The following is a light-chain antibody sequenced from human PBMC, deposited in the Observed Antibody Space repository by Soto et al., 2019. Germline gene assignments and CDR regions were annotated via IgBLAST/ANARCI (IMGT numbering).Light chain of an antibody. Sequence: QLVLTQPASVSGSPGQSITISCTGTSGDIGSYNRVSWYQQHPGKAPKLIIYEVTDRPSGVSHRFSGSKSGNTASLTISGLQAEDEAEYYCSSYTNINTRACVFGTGTKLTVL. CDR3: SSYTNINTRACV. CDR2: EVT. J-gene: IGLJ1*01. CDR1: SGDIGSYNR. V-gene: IGLV2-14*01.